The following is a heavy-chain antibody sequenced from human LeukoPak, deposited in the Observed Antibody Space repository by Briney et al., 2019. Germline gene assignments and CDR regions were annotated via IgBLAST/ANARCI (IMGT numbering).Heavy chain of an antibody. Sequence: PSRTLSLTCTVSGGSISSGGYYWSWIRQHPGKGLEWIGYIYYSGSTYYNPSLKSRVTISVDTSKNQFSLKLSSVTAADTAVYYCARVFSWGDYGDFPLDYWGQGTLVTVSS. CDR2: IYYSGST. J-gene: IGHJ4*02. D-gene: IGHD4-17*01. CDR3: ARVFSWGDYGDFPLDY. V-gene: IGHV4-31*03. CDR1: GGSISSGGYY.